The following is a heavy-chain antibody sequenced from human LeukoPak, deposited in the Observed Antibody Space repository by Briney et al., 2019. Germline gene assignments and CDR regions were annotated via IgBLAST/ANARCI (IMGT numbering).Heavy chain of an antibody. D-gene: IGHD4-17*01. CDR1: GFTFSRFW. Sequence: GGSLRLSCAASGFTFSRFWMRWVRQPPGEGLVWVSRIDSDGSITTYADAVKGRFTISRDNSKNTLYLQMNSLRAEDTAVYYCAKEGNGDYYFDYWGQGTLVTVSS. V-gene: IGHV3-74*01. CDR3: AKEGNGDYYFDY. CDR2: IDSDGSIT. J-gene: IGHJ4*02.